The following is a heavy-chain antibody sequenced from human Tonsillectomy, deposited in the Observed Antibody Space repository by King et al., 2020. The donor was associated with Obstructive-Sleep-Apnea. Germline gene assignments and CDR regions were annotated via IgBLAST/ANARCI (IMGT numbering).Heavy chain of an antibody. CDR2: ISYDGSNK. V-gene: IGHV3-30-3*01. CDR3: ARDSGSGGYYALYYYYGMDV. CDR1: GFTFSSYA. J-gene: IGHJ6*02. Sequence: VQLVESGGGVVQPGRSLRLSCAASGFTFSSYAMHWVRQAPGKGLEWVAVISYDGSNKYYADSVKGRFTISRDNSKNTLYLQMNSLRAEDTAVYYCARDSGSGGYYALYYYYGMDVWGQGTTVTVSS. D-gene: IGHD3-10*01.